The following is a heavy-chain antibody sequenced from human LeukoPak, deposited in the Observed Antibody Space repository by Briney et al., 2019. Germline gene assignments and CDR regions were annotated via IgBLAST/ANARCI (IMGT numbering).Heavy chain of an antibody. Sequence: PSETLSLTCTVSGGSISSYYWSWIRQPPGKGLEWIGYIYYSGSTYYNPSLKSRVTISVDTSKNQFSLKLSSVTAADTAVYYCARDFGGLPDYWGQGTLVTVSS. CDR3: ARDFGGLPDY. J-gene: IGHJ4*02. D-gene: IGHD3-3*01. CDR2: IYYSGST. V-gene: IGHV4-59*01. CDR1: GGSISSYY.